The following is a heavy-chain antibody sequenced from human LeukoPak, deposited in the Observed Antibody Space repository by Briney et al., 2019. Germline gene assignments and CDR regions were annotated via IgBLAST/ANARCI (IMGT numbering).Heavy chain of an antibody. CDR2: INPSGGST. Sequence: EASVKVSCKASGYTFTSYYMHWVRQPPGQGLEGMGIINPSGGSTSYAQKFQGRVTMTRDTSTRTVYMELSSLRSEDTAVYYCARAGGTSSSDYWGQGTLVTVSS. D-gene: IGHD6-6*01. V-gene: IGHV1-46*01. CDR1: GYTFTSYY. J-gene: IGHJ4*02. CDR3: ARAGGTSSSDY.